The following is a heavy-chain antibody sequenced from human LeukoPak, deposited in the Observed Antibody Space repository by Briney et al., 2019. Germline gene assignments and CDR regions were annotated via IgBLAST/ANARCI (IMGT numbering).Heavy chain of an antibody. D-gene: IGHD4-17*01. CDR3: ARSGDYGDYHGIDY. V-gene: IGHV4-39*07. CDR1: GGSISSSSYY. CDR2: IYYSGST. J-gene: IGHJ4*02. Sequence: SGTLSLTCTVSGGSISSSSYYWGWIRQPPGKGLEWIGSIYYSGSTYYNPSLKSRVTISVDTSKNQFSLKLSSVTAADTAVYYCARSGDYGDYHGIDYWGQGTLVTVSS.